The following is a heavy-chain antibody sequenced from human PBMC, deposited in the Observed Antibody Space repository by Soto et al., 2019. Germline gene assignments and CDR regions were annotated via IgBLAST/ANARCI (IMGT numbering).Heavy chain of an antibody. D-gene: IGHD1-26*01. CDR3: ARDIEWAFHS. J-gene: IGHJ4*02. Sequence: GGSLRLSCAASVFTFSTFSMNWVRQAPGKGLEWLSYIGGSGGSISYADSVKGRFTISRDNGKNTLYLQMSSLRDEDTAVYYCARDIEWAFHSWGQGALGPVSS. CDR1: VFTFSTFS. V-gene: IGHV3-48*02. CDR2: IGGSGGSI.